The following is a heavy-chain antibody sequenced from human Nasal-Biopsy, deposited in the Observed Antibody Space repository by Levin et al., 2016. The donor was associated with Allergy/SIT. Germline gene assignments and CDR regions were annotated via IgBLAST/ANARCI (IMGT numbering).Heavy chain of an antibody. J-gene: IGHJ6*02. CDR2: IYHSGST. CDR3: ATRDCTRTTCPEGYYYGMDV. CDR1: GASITNYY. D-gene: IGHD1-1*01. Sequence: SETLSLTCAVSGASITNYYWSWIRQAPGRGLEWIGYIYHSGSTIYNPSLKSRVTILVDTSKTQFSLKLSSVTAADTAVYYCATRDCTRTTCPEGYYYGMDVWGQGTTVTVSS. V-gene: IGHV4-59*08.